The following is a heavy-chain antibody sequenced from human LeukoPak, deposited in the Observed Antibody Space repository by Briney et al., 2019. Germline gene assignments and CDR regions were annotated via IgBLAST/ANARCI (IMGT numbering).Heavy chain of an antibody. CDR2: IRYDGSNK. D-gene: IGHD3-22*01. V-gene: IGHV3-30*02. CDR3: AKGWLSYYYDSSGYYNVDNWFDP. CDR1: GFPFSIYG. Sequence: GGSLRLSCAASGFPFSIYGMHWVPQAPGKGLEWVAFIRYDGSNKYYADSVKGRFTIYRENSKNTLYLQMNSLRAEDTAVYYCAKGWLSYYYDSSGYYNVDNWFDPWGQGTLVTVSS. J-gene: IGHJ5*02.